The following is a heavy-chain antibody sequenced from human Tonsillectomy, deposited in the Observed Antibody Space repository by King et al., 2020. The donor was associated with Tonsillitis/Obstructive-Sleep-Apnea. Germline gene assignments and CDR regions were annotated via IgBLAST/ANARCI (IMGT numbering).Heavy chain of an antibody. Sequence: EVQLVESGGGLVQPGGSLRLSCAASGFTFSSYAMSWVRQAPGKGLEWVSAISGSGGSTYYTDSVKGRFTISRDHSKNTLYLQMNSLRAEDTAVYYCAKAPGSVAYGAVYYYYGMDVWGQGTTVTVSS. J-gene: IGHJ6*02. CDR2: ISGSGGST. V-gene: IGHV3-23*04. CDR3: AKAPGSVAYGAVYYYYGMDV. D-gene: IGHD4-17*01. CDR1: GFTFSSYA.